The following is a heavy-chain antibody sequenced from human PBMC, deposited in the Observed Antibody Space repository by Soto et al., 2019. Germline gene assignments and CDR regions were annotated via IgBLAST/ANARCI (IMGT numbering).Heavy chain of an antibody. J-gene: IGHJ4*02. CDR3: ASRSGQLPYYFDY. D-gene: IGHD6-6*01. CDR1: GFTFSNYG. V-gene: IGHV1-18*01. CDR2: ISAYNGIA. Sequence: AAVRVSCNASGFTFSNYGITWVRQAPGQGLEWMGWISAYNGIANYAQKLQGRVTMTTDTSTSTAYMELRSLRSDDTAVYYCASRSGQLPYYFDYWGQGTLVTVSS.